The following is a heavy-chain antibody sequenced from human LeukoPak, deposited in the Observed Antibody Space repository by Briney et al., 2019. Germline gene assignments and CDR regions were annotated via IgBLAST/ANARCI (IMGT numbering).Heavy chain of an antibody. CDR1: GFTFSSYA. Sequence: PGGSLRLSCAASGFTFSSYAMSWVRQAPGKGLEWASAISGSGGSTYYADSVKGRFTISRDNSKNTLYLQMNSLRGEDTAVYYCAKISSSGWYMYNFDHWGQGTLVTVSS. D-gene: IGHD6-19*01. CDR2: ISGSGGST. CDR3: AKISSSGWYMYNFDH. J-gene: IGHJ4*02. V-gene: IGHV3-23*01.